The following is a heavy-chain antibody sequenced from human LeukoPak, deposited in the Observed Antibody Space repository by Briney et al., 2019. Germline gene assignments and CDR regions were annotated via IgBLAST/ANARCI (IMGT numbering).Heavy chain of an antibody. V-gene: IGHV4-61*02. D-gene: IGHD1-7*01. CDR1: GNSISSGDNY. CDR3: ASGGTTMGDWFDP. CDR2: IYTSGST. J-gene: IGHJ5*02. Sequence: SETLSLTCTVSGNSISSGDNYWSWIRQPAGKGLEWIGRIYTSGSTNYNPSLKSRVTISGDTSKNQFSLRLSSVTAADTAVYYCASGGTTMGDWFDPWGQGTLVTVSS.